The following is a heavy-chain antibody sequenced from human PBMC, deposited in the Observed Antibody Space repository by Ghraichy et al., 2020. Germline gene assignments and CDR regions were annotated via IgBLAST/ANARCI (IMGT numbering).Heavy chain of an antibody. CDR2: ISWDGGST. J-gene: IGHJ6*02. V-gene: IGHV3-43D*03. CDR3: ARGGYCSSTSCRKYYYYGMDV. Sequence: GGSLRLSCAASGFTFDDYAMHWVRQAPGKGLEWVSLISWDGGSTYYADSVKGRFTISRDNSKNSLYLQMNSLRAEDTALYYCARGGYCSSTSCRKYYYYGMDVWGQGTTVTVSS. D-gene: IGHD2-2*01. CDR1: GFTFDDYA.